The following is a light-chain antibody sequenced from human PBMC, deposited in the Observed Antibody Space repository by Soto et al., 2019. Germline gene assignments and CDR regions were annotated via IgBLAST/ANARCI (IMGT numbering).Light chain of an antibody. Sequence: QSALTQPASVSGSPGQSITISCTGSSSDVGIYNYVSWYQQHPGKAPKLMIYEVSNRPSGVSNRFSGSKSGNTASLTISGLQAEDEADYYCSSYTSSSTWVFCGGTKVTVL. V-gene: IGLV2-14*01. CDR1: SSDVGIYNY. J-gene: IGLJ3*02. CDR2: EVS. CDR3: SSYTSSSTWV.